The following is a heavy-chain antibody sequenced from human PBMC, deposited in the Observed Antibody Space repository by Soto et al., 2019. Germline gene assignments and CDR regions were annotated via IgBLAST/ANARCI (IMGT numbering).Heavy chain of an antibody. CDR1: GFTFSSYA. CDR2: ISYDGSNK. J-gene: IGHJ6*02. CDR3: ARRGAVAASTYYYAMDV. D-gene: IGHD6-19*01. Sequence: PGGSLRLSCAASGFTFSSYAMHWVRQAPGKGLEWVAVISYDGSNKYYADSVKGRFTISRDNSKNTLYLEMNSLRVEDTAVYYCARRGAVAASTYYYAMDVWGQGTTVTVSS. V-gene: IGHV3-30*04.